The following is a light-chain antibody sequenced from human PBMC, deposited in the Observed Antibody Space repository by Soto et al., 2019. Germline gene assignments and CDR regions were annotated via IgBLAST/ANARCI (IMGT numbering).Light chain of an antibody. CDR1: QSISSW. J-gene: IGKJ1*01. Sequence: DIQMTQSRSTLSASVGDRVTITCRASQSISSWLAWYQQKPGKAPKLLIYNASSLESGVPSRFSGSGYGTEFPLTISSLPPDDFATYYCQQYNSFPTFGQGTKVEIK. CDR3: QQYNSFPT. CDR2: NAS. V-gene: IGKV1-5*03.